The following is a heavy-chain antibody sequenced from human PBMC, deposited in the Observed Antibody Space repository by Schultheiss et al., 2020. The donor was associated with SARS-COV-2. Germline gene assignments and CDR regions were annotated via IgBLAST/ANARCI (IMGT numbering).Heavy chain of an antibody. V-gene: IGHV4-61*01. J-gene: IGHJ4*02. D-gene: IGHD1-26*01. CDR2: IYYSGST. CDR3: ARLLGAHYYFDY. CDR1: GGSVSSGSYY. Sequence: GSLRLSCTVSGGSVSSGSYYWSWIRQPPGKGLEWIGYIYYSGSTDYNPSLKSRVTISVDTSKNQFSLRLSSVTAADTAVYYCARLLGAHYYFDYWGRGTLVTVSS.